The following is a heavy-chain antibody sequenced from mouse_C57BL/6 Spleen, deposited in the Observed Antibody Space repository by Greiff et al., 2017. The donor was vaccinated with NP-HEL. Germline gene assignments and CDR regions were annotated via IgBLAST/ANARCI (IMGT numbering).Heavy chain of an antibody. CDR2: INPNNGGT. Sequence: EVQLQQSGPELVKPGASVKIPCKASGYTFTDYNMDWVKQSHGKSLEWIGDINPNNGGTNYNQKFKGKATLTVDKSSSTAYMELRSLTSEDTAVYYCARPHYDGSSSYAMDYWGQGTSVTVSS. CDR1: GYTFTDYN. J-gene: IGHJ4*01. CDR3: ARPHYDGSSSYAMDY. V-gene: IGHV1-18*01. D-gene: IGHD1-1*01.